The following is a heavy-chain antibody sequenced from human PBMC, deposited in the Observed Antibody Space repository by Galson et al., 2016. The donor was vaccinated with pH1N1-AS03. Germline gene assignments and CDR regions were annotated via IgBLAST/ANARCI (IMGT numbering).Heavy chain of an antibody. V-gene: IGHV5-51*01. D-gene: IGHD6-19*01. CDR2: IFPGEFDT. CDR1: GYSFTNYW. J-gene: IGHJ3*02. CDR3: ARSFTSGWKAYEAFDI. Sequence: QSGAEVKKPGESLKISCKASGYSFTNYWIAWVRQMPGKGLEWMGIIFPGEFDTRYSPSFQGQVTISADKSISTAYLEWSSLAASDTAMYYCARSFTSGWKAYEAFDIWGQGTLVTVSS.